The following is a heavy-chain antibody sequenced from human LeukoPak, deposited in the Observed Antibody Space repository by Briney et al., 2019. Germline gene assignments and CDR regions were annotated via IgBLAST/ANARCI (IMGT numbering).Heavy chain of an antibody. D-gene: IGHD3-10*01. CDR3: ARLTYYSGSGAYDY. CDR2: ISGYNGNT. V-gene: IGHV1-18*04. Sequence: ASVKVSCKASGYTFTSHGISWVRQAPGQGLERMEWISGYNGNTNYAQKFQGRVNMTTDTSTGTAYMELRSLRSDDTAVYYCARLTYYSGSGAYDYWGQGTLVTVSS. J-gene: IGHJ4*02. CDR1: GYTFTSHG.